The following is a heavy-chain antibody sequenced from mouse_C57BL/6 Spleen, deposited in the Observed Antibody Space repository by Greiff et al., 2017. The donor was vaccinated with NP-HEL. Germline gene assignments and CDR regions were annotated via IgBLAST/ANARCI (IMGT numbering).Heavy chain of an antibody. CDR1: GYAFSSYW. V-gene: IGHV1-80*01. CDR3: ARLYSNYVYFDY. CDR2: IYPGDGDT. Sequence: QVQLQQSGAELVKPGASVKISCKASGYAFSSYWMNWVKQRPGKGLEWIGQIYPGDGDTNYNGKFKGKATLTADKSSSTAYMQLSSLTSEDSAVYFCARLYSNYVYFDYWGQGTTLTVSS. J-gene: IGHJ2*01. D-gene: IGHD2-5*01.